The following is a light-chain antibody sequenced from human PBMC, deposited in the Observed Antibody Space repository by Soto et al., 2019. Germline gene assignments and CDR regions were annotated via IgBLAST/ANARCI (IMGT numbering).Light chain of an antibody. CDR2: SSN. J-gene: IGLJ2*01. CDR3: ETWDDSLNGPV. Sequence: QAVVTQPPSASGTPGQRVTISCSGSSSHIGSNTVNWYQHLPGTAPKLLIYSSNQRPSGVPDRFSGSKSGTSASLAISGLQSEDEAVYYCETWDDSLNGPVFGGGTKVTVL. V-gene: IGLV1-44*01. CDR1: SSHIGSNT.